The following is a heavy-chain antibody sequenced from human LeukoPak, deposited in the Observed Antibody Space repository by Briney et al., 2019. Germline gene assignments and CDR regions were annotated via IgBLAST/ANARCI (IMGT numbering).Heavy chain of an antibody. CDR1: GFTFSSDW. CDR2: ISGDGSST. V-gene: IGHV3-74*01. J-gene: IGHJ4*02. Sequence: GGSLRLSCAGSGFTFSSDWMHWVRHAPGKGLVWISRISGDGSSTAYAGSVKGRFSISRDNAKNMLYLQMNSLRAEDMAIYYCSRALGGGTTGWGQGTLVTVS. D-gene: IGHD3-3*01. CDR3: SRALGGGTTG.